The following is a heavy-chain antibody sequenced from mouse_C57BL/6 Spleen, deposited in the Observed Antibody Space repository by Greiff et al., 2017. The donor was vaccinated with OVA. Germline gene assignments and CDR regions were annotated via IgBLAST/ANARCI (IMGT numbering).Heavy chain of an antibody. CDR1: GFTFSDYG. D-gene: IGHD2-5*01. Sequence: EVKVVESGGGLVKPGGSLKLSCAASGFTFSDYGMHWVRQAPEKGLEWVAYISSGSSTIYYADTVKGRFTISRDNAKNTLFLQMTSLRSEDTAMYYCARRTYYSNGFAYWGQGTLVTVSA. V-gene: IGHV5-17*01. CDR2: ISSGSSTI. CDR3: ARRTYYSNGFAY. J-gene: IGHJ3*01.